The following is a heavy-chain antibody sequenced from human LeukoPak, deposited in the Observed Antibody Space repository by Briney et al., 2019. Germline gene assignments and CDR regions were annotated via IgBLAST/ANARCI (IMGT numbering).Heavy chain of an antibody. D-gene: IGHD1-26*01. V-gene: IGHV3-7*01. CDR2: INQDESEK. J-gene: IGHJ4*02. Sequence: PGGSLRLSCAASGFTFSNSWMSWVRQAPGKRLEWVANINQDESEKYYLDSVKGRFTISRDNAKNSLYLQMNSLRAEDTAVYYCARDRNSGFDYWGQGTLVTVSS. CDR1: GFTFSNSW. CDR3: ARDRNSGFDY.